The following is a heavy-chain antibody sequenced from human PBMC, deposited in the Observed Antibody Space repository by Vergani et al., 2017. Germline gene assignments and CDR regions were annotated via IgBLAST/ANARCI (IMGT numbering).Heavy chain of an antibody. CDR3: ARVDTQVPATSHFYCMDV. Sequence: QVQLQQWGAGLLKPSETLSLTCAVYGGSSSGYYWSWICEPPGKGLEWIGYIFSSGTTSDNPSRRSRLTSSEDTSQNHFSLMLRSVTAADTAVYYWARVDTQVPATSHFYCMDVCGKGTTVVVSS. CDR2: IFSSGTT. J-gene: IGHJ6*03. D-gene: IGHD6-25*01. CDR1: GGSSSGYY. V-gene: IGHV4-34*12.